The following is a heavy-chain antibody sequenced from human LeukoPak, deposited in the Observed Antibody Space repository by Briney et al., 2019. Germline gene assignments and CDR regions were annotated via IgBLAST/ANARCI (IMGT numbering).Heavy chain of an antibody. V-gene: IGHV3-30*02. CDR3: AKDVDILTGYGSYFDY. D-gene: IGHD3-9*01. CDR1: GFTFSSYG. Sequence: GRSLRLSCAASGFTFSSYGMHWVRQAPGKGLEWVAFIRYDGSNKYYADSVKGRFTISRDNSKNTLYLQMNNLRAEDTAVYYCAKDVDILTGYGSYFDYWGQGTLVTVSS. J-gene: IGHJ4*02. CDR2: IRYDGSNK.